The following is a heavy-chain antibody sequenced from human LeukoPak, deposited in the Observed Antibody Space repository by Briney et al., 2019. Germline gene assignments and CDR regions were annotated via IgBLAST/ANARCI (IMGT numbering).Heavy chain of an antibody. CDR3: ARANAFDL. J-gene: IGHJ3*01. CDR2: IHSCGST. V-gene: IGHV4-4*07. CDR1: GGSISSNY. Sequence: SETLTLTCAVSGGSISSNYWNWIRQAAGKGLEWIGRIHSCGSTNYNPSLKSRVTMSVDTSKNQVSLNLSSVTAADTAVYYCARANAFDLWGQGTMVTVSS.